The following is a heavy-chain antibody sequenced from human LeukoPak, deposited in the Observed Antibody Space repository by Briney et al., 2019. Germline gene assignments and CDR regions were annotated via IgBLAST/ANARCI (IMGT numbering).Heavy chain of an antibody. V-gene: IGHV4-39*07. CDR3: AREPHYYDSSGYSYYFDY. CDR2: IYYSGST. Sequence: PSKTLSLTFTVSGGSISSSSYYWGWIRQPPGKGLEWIGSIYYSGSTYYNPSLKSRVTISVDTSKNQFSLKLSSVTAADTAVYYCAREPHYYDSSGYSYYFDYWGQGTLVTVSS. D-gene: IGHD3-22*01. J-gene: IGHJ4*02. CDR1: GGSISSSSYY.